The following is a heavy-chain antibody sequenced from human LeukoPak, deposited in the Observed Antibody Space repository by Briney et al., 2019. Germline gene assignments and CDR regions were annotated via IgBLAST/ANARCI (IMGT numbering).Heavy chain of an antibody. V-gene: IGHV1-69*04. D-gene: IGHD2-21*02. CDR3: ASTAGVVTATTNRYFDY. Sequence: ASVKVSCKASGGTFSSYAISWVRQAPGQGLEWMGRIIPILGIANYAQKFQGRVTITADKSTSTAYMELSSLRSEDTAVYYCASTAGVVTATTNRYFDYRGQGTLVTVSS. J-gene: IGHJ4*02. CDR1: GGTFSSYA. CDR2: IIPILGIA.